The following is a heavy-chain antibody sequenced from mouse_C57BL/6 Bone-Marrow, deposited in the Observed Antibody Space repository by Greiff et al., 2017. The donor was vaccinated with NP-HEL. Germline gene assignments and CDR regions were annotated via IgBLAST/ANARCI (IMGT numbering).Heavy chain of an antibody. Sequence: EVKLVESGGDLVKPGGSLKLSCAASGFTFSSYGMSWVRQTPDKRLEWVATISSGGSYTYYPDSVKGRFTISRDNAKNTLYLQMSSLKSEDTAMYYCARPSYAYYFDLWGQGTPLTVSS. CDR3: ARPSYAYYFDL. V-gene: IGHV5-6*01. J-gene: IGHJ2*01. CDR1: GFTFSSYG. D-gene: IGHD6-1*01. CDR2: ISSGGSYT.